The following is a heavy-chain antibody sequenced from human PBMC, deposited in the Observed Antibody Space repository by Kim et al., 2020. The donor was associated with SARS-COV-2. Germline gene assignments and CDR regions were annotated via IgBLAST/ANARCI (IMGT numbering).Heavy chain of an antibody. CDR1: GGSISSSDW. CDR2: IYNSGST. Sequence: SETLSLTCVVSGGSISSSDWCSWVRQSPGKGLEWIGDIYNSGSTNYNPSLKSRVTISVDKSKNHFSLNLTSVTAADTALYYCARGIPYGMDVWGRGTPVIVSS. CDR3: ARGIPYGMDV. D-gene: IGHD2-2*02. V-gene: IGHV4-4*02. J-gene: IGHJ6*02.